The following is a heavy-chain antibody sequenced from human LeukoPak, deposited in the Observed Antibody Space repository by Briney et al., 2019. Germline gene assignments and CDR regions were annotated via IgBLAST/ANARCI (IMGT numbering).Heavy chain of an antibody. D-gene: IGHD5-24*01. CDR1: GFTFSSYS. CDR2: ISSSSSYI. Sequence: GGSLRLSCAASGFTFSSYSMNWVRQAPGKGLEWVSSISSSSSYICYADSVKGRSTISRDNAKNSLYLQMNSLRAEDTAVYYCARDQGRWLQLHYFDYWGQGTLVTVSS. CDR3: ARDQGRWLQLHYFDY. J-gene: IGHJ4*02. V-gene: IGHV3-21*01.